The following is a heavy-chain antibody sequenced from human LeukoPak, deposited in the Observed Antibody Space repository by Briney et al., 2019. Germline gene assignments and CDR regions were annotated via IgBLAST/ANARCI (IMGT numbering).Heavy chain of an antibody. CDR1: GFTFSSYG. J-gene: IGHJ2*01. Sequence: GSLRLSCAASGFTFSSYGMHWVRQAPGKGLEWVAVIWYDGSNKYYADSVKGRFTISRDNSKNTLYLQMNSLRAEDTAVYYCASTSTVAAHWYFDLWGRGTLVTVSS. CDR2: IWYDGSNK. CDR3: ASTSTVAAHWYFDL. V-gene: IGHV3-33*01. D-gene: IGHD4-23*01.